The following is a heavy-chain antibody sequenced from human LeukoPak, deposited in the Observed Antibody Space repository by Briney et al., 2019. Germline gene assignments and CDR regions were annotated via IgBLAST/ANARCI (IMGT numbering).Heavy chain of an antibody. J-gene: IGHJ4*02. CDR1: GGSISTNS. D-gene: IGHD6-19*01. Sequence: SETLSLTCNVSGGSISTNSWSWIRQPAGKGLEWIGHIYTSGSPNYNPSLRSRVTMSVDTSKNQISLKLSSVTAADTAVYYCARGSEQWLTYFDYWGLGTQVTISS. CDR3: ARGSEQWLTYFDY. V-gene: IGHV4-4*07. CDR2: IYTSGSP.